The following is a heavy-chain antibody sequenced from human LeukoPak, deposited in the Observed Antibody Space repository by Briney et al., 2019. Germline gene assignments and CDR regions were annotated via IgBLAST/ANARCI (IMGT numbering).Heavy chain of an antibody. CDR1: GGSINNYY. J-gene: IGHJ4*02. CDR2: IFHSGST. CDR3: ARRGDDTSGHYPF. D-gene: IGHD3-22*01. Sequence: SETLSLTCTVSGGSINNYYWSWLRQPPGKGLEWIGYIFHSGSTDYNPSLKSRVTISVDTSKNQFSLKLRSVTAADTAVYYCARRGDDTSGHYPFWGQGTLVTVSS. V-gene: IGHV4-59*08.